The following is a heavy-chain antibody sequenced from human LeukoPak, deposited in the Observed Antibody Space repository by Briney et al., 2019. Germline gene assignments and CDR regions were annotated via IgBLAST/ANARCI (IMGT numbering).Heavy chain of an antibody. CDR1: GGSISSSSYY. Sequence: SETLSLTCTVSGGSISSSSYYWSWIRQPPGKGLEWIGEINHSGSTNYIPSLKSRVTISVDTSKNQFSLKLSSVTAADTAVYYCARGGYCSSTSCSRFYGMDVWGQGTTVTVSS. CDR2: INHSGST. J-gene: IGHJ6*02. V-gene: IGHV4-39*07. D-gene: IGHD2-2*01. CDR3: ARGGYCSSTSCSRFYGMDV.